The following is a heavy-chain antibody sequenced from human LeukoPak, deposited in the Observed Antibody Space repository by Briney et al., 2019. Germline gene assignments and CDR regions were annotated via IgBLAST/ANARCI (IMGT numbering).Heavy chain of an antibody. CDR3: ARGRPHGDDY. CDR1: GFTFSSYW. CDR2: IASDGSST. V-gene: IGHV3-74*01. J-gene: IGHJ4*02. D-gene: IGHD2-21*01. Sequence: GGSLRLSCAASGFTFSSYWMNWVRQAPGKGLVWVSRIASDGSSTTYADSVKGRFSISRDNAKNTLYLQMNSLRVEDTAVYYCARGRPHGDDYWGQGNLVTVSS.